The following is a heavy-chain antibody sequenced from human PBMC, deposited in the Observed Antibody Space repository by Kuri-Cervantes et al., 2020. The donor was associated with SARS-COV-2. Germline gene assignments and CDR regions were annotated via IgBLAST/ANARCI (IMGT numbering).Heavy chain of an antibody. CDR3: AREKKGADDYYYYYMDV. D-gene: IGHD4/OR15-4a*01. Sequence: GGSLRLSCAASGFTFSSYWMSWVRQAPGKGLEWVANIKQDGSEKYYADSVKGRFTISRDNSKNTLYLQMNSLRAEDTALYYCAREKKGADDYYYYYMDVWGKGTTVTVSS. CDR2: IKQDGSEK. V-gene: IGHV3-7*03. J-gene: IGHJ6*03. CDR1: GFTFSSYW.